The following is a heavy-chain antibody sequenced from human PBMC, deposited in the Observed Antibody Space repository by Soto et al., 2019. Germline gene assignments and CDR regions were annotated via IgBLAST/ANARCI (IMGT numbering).Heavy chain of an antibody. CDR3: ARTDRDFYGLDV. Sequence: EVQLVESGGGLVQPGGSLRLSLEPSGLPFRNYELHWVRQGTGKGLEWVSGISAAGDPDYADSVEGRFTISRENAQNSFFLQMNSLRVGDTAVYYCARTDRDFYGLDVWGQGTTVIVSS. CDR2: ISAAGDP. V-gene: IGHV3-13*05. CDR1: GLPFRNYE. J-gene: IGHJ6*02.